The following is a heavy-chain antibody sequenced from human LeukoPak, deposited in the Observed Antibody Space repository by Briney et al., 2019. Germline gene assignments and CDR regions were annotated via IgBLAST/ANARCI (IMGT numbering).Heavy chain of an antibody. CDR1: GGSISSYY. J-gene: IGHJ6*02. V-gene: IGHV4-59*12. D-gene: IGHD5-18*01. Sequence: PSETLSLTCTVSGGSISSYYWSWIRQPPGKGLEWIGYIYYSGSTNYNPSLKSRVTISVDTSKNQFSLKLSSVTAADTAVYYCASKGGIQLSHYYYYGMDVWGQGTTVTVSS. CDR2: IYYSGST. CDR3: ASKGGIQLSHYYYYGMDV.